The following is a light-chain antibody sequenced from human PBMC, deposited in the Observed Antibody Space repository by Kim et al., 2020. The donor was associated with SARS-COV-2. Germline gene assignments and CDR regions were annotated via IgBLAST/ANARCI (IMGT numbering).Light chain of an antibody. CDR3: QQYYDLQYT. Sequence: ATVGDAVTITCRASQGITNSLAWYQQKPGRAPKLLLSIASRLESGVPSRFSGSGSGTDYTLTITGLQPEDFGTYYCQQYYDLQYTFGQGTKLEI. J-gene: IGKJ2*01. V-gene: IGKV1-NL1*01. CDR1: QGITNS. CDR2: IAS.